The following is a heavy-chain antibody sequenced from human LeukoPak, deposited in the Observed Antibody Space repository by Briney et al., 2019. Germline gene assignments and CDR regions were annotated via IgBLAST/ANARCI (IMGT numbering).Heavy chain of an antibody. D-gene: IGHD2-2*01. J-gene: IGHJ6*02. Sequence: SETLSLTCTVSGGSISSSSYYWGWIRQPPGKGLEWIGYIYYSGSTNYNPSLKSRVTISVDTSKNQFSLKLSSVTAADTAVYYCASTIPAAIGIYYYGMDVWGQGTTVTVSS. V-gene: IGHV4-61*05. CDR2: IYYSGST. CDR1: GGSISSSSYY. CDR3: ASTIPAAIGIYYYGMDV.